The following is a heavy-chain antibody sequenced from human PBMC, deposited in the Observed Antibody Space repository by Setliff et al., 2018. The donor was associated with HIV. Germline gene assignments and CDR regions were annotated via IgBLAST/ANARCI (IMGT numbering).Heavy chain of an antibody. CDR2: INPNSGGT. V-gene: IGHV1-2*02. D-gene: IGHD3-10*01. CDR3: ARVGSRTIWFLLDY. Sequence: ASVKVSCKASGYTFTGYYMHWVRQAPGQGLEWMGWINPNSGGTNYAQKFQGRVTMTRETSITTAYMELSGLRSDDTAVYYCARVGSRTIWFLLDYWGQGTLVTVSS. CDR1: GYTFTGYY. J-gene: IGHJ4*02.